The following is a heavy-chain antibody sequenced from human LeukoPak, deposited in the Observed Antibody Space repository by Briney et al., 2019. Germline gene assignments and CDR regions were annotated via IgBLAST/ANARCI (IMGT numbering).Heavy chain of an antibody. D-gene: IGHD3-10*01. V-gene: IGHV4-34*01. CDR1: GGSFSGYY. CDR3: ARGQKNYYGSGMFDY. Sequence: PSETLSLTCAVYGGSFSGYYWSRIRQPPGKGLEWIGEINHSGSTNYNPSLKSRVTISVDTSKNQFSLKLSSVTAADTAVYYCARGQKNYYGSGMFDYWGQGTLVTVSS. CDR2: INHSGST. J-gene: IGHJ4*02.